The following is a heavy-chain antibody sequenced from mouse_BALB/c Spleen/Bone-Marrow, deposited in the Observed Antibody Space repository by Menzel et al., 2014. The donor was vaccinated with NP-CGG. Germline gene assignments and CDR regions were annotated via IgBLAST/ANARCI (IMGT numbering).Heavy chain of an antibody. D-gene: IGHD1-1*01. J-gene: IGHJ3*01. CDR2: IDPETGGT. Sequence: VQLQQSGAELVRPGASVTLSCKASGYTFXDYEMHWVKQTPVHGLEWIGAIDPETGGTGYNQKSKGKATLTADKSSSTAYMELRSLTSEDSAVYYCTREGYYGSSPAWFAYWGQGTLVTVSA. CDR1: GYTFXDYE. CDR3: TREGYYGSSPAWFAY. V-gene: IGHV1-15*01.